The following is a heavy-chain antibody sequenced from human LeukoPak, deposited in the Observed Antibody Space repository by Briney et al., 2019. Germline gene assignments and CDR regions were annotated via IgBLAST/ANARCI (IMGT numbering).Heavy chain of an antibody. CDR2: IDWDDDK. Sequence: SGPALAEPTQTLTLTCTFSGFSLSTSGMCVSWIRQPPGKALEWLVRIDWDDDKFYSTSLRTRLTISKDNSKNQVVLTMTNVDPVDTSTYYCARISHLGGRSNFDYWGQGTLVTVSS. D-gene: IGHD6-19*01. CDR1: GFSLSTSGMC. CDR3: ARISHLGGRSNFDY. V-gene: IGHV2-70*17. J-gene: IGHJ4*02.